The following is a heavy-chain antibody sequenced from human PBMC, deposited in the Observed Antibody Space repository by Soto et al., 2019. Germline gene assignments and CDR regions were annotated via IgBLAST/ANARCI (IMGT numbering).Heavy chain of an antibody. V-gene: IGHV1-69*10. D-gene: IGHD3-10*01. J-gene: IGHJ6*03. CDR1: GGTFSSYA. CDR2: IIPIFGIA. Sequence: ASVKVSCKASGGTFSSYAISWVRQAPGQGLEWMGGIIPIFGIANYAQKFQGRVTITADKSTSTAYMELSSLRSEDTAVYYCARELLWFGELSSHYYYYYMDVWGKGTTVTVSS. CDR3: ARELLWFGELSSHYYYYYMDV.